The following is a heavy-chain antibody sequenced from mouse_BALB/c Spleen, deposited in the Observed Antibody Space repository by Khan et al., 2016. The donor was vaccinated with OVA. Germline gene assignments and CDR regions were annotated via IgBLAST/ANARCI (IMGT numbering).Heavy chain of an antibody. J-gene: IGHJ3*01. CDR3: ARGPFDY. V-gene: IGHV1S135*01. Sequence: VQLQQSGPELMKPGASVNISCKASGYSFTSYYIHWVKQSHGKSLEWIGYIDPFNGGTDYNQNFKGKATLTVDKSSNTAYMHLSSLTSEDWAVYCWARGPFDYWGQGTLVTVSA. CDR1: GYSFTSYY. CDR2: IDPFNGGT.